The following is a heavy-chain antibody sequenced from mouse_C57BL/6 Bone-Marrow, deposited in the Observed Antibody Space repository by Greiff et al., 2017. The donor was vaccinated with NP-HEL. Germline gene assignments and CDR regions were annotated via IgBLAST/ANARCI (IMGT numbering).Heavy chain of an antibody. D-gene: IGHD3-2*02. CDR3: ARRQLRLHHYFDY. CDR1: GYTFTDYN. Sequence: VQLQQSGPELVKPGASVKIPCKASGYTFTDYNMDWVKQSHGKSLEWIGDINPNNGGTIYNQKFKGKATLTVDKSSSTAYMELRSLTSEDTAVYYCARRQLRLHHYFDYWGQGTTLTVSS. J-gene: IGHJ2*01. V-gene: IGHV1-18*01. CDR2: INPNNGGT.